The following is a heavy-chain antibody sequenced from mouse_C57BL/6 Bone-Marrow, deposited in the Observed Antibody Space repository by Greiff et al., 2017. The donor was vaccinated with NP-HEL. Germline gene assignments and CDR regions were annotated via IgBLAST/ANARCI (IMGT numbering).Heavy chain of an antibody. D-gene: IGHD5-1*01. CDR3: ARSTHYFDY. CDR2: INPNNGGT. CDR1: GYTFTDYY. Sequence: VQLQQSGPELVKPGASVKISCTASGYTFTDYYMNWVKQSHGKSLEWIGDINPNNGGTSYNQKFKGKVTLTVDKSSSTAYMELRSLTSEDSAVYYCARSTHYFDYWGQGTTLTVSS. J-gene: IGHJ2*01. V-gene: IGHV1-26*01.